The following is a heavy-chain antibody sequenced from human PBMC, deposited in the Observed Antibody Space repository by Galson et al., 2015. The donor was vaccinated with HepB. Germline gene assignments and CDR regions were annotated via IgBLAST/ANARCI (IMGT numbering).Heavy chain of an antibody. CDR3: ARGVVETRANYFDP. D-gene: IGHD2-21*01. V-gene: IGHV1-3*01. J-gene: IGHJ5*02. CDR2: VDPGSGIA. Sequence: SVKVSCKASGYTFINYAIHWIRQAPGQSFECMGWVDPGSGIATYAQNFHGRVTISGDTSANTAYMEVSSLRSEDTATYFCARGVVETRANYFDPWGQGTLITVSS. CDR1: GYTFINYA.